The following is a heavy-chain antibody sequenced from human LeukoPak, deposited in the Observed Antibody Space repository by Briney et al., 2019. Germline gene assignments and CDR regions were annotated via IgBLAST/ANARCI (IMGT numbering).Heavy chain of an antibody. CDR2: IYYTGST. J-gene: IGHJ4*02. Sequence: SETLSLTCTVSGASISSYYWSWIRQPPGKGLEWIGYIYYTGSTNYSPSLKSRVTISVDTSRNQISLKLSTVTAADTAVYYCARGDYYDTRGVYYWGQGTLVTVSS. V-gene: IGHV4-59*08. D-gene: IGHD3-22*01. CDR3: ARGDYYDTRGVYY. CDR1: GASISSYY.